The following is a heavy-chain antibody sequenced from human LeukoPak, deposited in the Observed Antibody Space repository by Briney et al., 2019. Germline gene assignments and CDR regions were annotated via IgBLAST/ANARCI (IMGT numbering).Heavy chain of an antibody. CDR1: GNSIISNIYW. CDR3: ARRRHNFDFYDV. CDR2: TFYTGRT. V-gene: IGHV4-39*01. D-gene: IGHD3/OR15-3a*01. J-gene: IGHJ3*01. Sequence: SETLSLTCTVSGNSIISNIYWWDWVRLPPGKGLEWIGATFYTGRTFYSPSLKSRVTISVDTSKNQFSLDLSSATAADTAVYYCARRRHNFDFYDVWGQGTRVTVSS.